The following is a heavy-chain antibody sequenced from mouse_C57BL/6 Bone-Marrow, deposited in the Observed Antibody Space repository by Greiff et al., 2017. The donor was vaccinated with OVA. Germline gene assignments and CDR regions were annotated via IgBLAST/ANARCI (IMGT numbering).Heavy chain of an antibody. D-gene: IGHD2-4*01. CDR2: IDPSDSYT. V-gene: IGHV1-69*01. J-gene: IGHJ2*01. Sequence: VQLQQPGAELVMPGASVKLSCKASGYTFTSYWMHWVKQRPGQGLEWIGEIDPSDSYTNYNQKFKGKSTLTVDKSSSTAYMQRSSLTSEDSAVYYCARKGDYDYAHFDYWGQGTTLTVSS. CDR1: GYTFTSYW. CDR3: ARKGDYDYAHFDY.